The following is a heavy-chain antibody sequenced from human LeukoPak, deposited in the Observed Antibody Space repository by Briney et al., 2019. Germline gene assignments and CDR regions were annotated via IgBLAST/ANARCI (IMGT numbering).Heavy chain of an antibody. Sequence: GGSLRLSCAASGFTFDDYGMSWVRQAPGKGLEWVSGINWNGGSTSYADSVKGRFTISRDNAKNSLYLQMNSLRAEDTALYYCARFGTAADTSYMGVCGKGTTVTVSS. CDR3: ARFGTAADTSYMGV. CDR2: INWNGGST. V-gene: IGHV3-20*04. D-gene: IGHD1/OR15-1a*01. CDR1: GFTFDDYG. J-gene: IGHJ6*03.